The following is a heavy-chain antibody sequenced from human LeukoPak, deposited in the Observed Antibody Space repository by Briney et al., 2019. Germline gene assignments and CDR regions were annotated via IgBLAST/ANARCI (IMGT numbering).Heavy chain of an antibody. CDR1: GVSISSGGYY. CDR2: IYYSGST. J-gene: IGHJ3*02. D-gene: IGHD5-24*01. CDR3: ARDVLEMEGAFDI. V-gene: IGHV4-31*03. Sequence: PSETLSLTCTVSGVSISSGGYYWSWIRQHPGKGLEWIGYIYYSGSTYYNPSLKSRVTISVDTSKNQFSLKLSSVTAADTAVYYCARDVLEMEGAFDIWGQGTMVTVSS.